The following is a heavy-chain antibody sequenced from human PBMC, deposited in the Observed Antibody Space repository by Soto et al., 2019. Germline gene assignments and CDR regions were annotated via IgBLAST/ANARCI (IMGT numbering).Heavy chain of an antibody. CDR3: ARGTSGYDYGLFDF. CDR2: ISADNDNT. J-gene: IGHJ4*02. V-gene: IGHV1-18*01. Sequence: VQLVQSGGEVRKPGASVTVSCRASGYTFTKYGISWVRQAPGQGLERMGWISADNDNTNYAQNLQGRVTMTTDTSTSTAYMQLRSLRSDDTAVYFCARGTSGYDYGLFDFWCQGTLVTVSS. CDR1: GYTFTKYG. D-gene: IGHD5-12*01.